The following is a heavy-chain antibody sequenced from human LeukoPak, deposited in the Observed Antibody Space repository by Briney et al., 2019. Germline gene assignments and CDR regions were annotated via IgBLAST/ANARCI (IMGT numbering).Heavy chain of an antibody. CDR1: GGSISSYY. V-gene: IGHV4-59*08. CDR3: AGNKAGGSYFDY. Sequence: SETLSLTCTVSGGSISSYYWSWIRQPPGKGLEWIGYIYYSGSTNYNPSLKSRVTISVDTSKNQFSLKLSSVTAADTAVYYCAGNKAGGSYFDYWGQGTLVTVSS. J-gene: IGHJ4*02. CDR2: IYYSGST. D-gene: IGHD1-26*01.